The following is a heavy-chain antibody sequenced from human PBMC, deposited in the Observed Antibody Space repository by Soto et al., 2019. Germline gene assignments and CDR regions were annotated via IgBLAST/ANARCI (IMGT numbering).Heavy chain of an antibody. Sequence: GASVKVSCKGSGYTFTSYYLHWLLQSPLQGLEWMGGIIPIFGTANYAQKFQVRVTITADESTSTAYMELSSLRSEDTAVYYCARDRRNKRNYYGMDVWGQGTTVTVSS. CDR2: IIPIFGTA. CDR3: ARDRRNKRNYYGMDV. V-gene: IGHV1-69*13. J-gene: IGHJ6*02. D-gene: IGHD6-6*01. CDR1: GYTFTSYY.